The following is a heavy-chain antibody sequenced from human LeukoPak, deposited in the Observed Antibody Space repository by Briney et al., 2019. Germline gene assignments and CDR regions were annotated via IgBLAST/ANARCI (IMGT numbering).Heavy chain of an antibody. D-gene: IGHD2-15*01. J-gene: IGHJ5*02. CDR1: GGSFSGYY. V-gene: IGHV4-34*01. CDR3: ASPGYCSGGGCYQFDP. CDR2: INHRGST. Sequence: PSETLSPTCAVYGGSFSGYYWSWIRQPPGKGLEWIGEINHRGSTNYNPSLKSRVTISVDTSKNQFSLKLSSVTAADTAVYYCASPGYCSGGGCYQFDPWGQGTLVTVSS.